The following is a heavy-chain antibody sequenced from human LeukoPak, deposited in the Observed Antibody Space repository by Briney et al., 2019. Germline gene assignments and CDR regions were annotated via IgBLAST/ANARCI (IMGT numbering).Heavy chain of an antibody. J-gene: IGHJ6*03. CDR1: GYTFTGYY. Sequence: ASVKVSCKASGYTFTGYYMHWVRQAPGQGLEWMGWINPNSGGTNYAQKFQGRVTMTRDTSISTAYMELTRLRSDDTAVYYCARDRGSEYCSSTSCYHYYYYMDVWGKGTTVTVSS. V-gene: IGHV1-2*02. CDR2: INPNSGGT. D-gene: IGHD2-2*01. CDR3: ARDRGSEYCSSTSCYHYYYYMDV.